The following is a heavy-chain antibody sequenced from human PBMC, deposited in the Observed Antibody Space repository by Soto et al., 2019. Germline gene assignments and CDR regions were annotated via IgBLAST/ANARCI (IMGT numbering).Heavy chain of an antibody. CDR3: ARRGYSTYYFDY. Sequence: ASVKVSCKASGYTFTSYYMHWVRQAPGQGLEWMGIINPSGGSTSYAQKFQGRVTMTRDTSTSTVYMELCSLRSEDTAVYYCARRGYSTYYFDYWGQGTLVTVSS. J-gene: IGHJ4*02. CDR2: INPSGGST. D-gene: IGHD3-22*01. V-gene: IGHV1-46*01. CDR1: GYTFTSYY.